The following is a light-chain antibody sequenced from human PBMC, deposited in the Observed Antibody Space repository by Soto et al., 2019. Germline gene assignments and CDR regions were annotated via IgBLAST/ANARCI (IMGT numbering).Light chain of an antibody. CDR3: QQVNSFSLT. Sequence: DIQLTQSPSFLSASVGDKVTITCRASQGISDYLDWYQQKPGKAPKLLIYGASTLQRGVPSRFSGSGSGTEFTLTISSLQPEDFATYYCQQVNSFSLTFGGGTKVDIK. J-gene: IGKJ4*01. CDR2: GAS. V-gene: IGKV1-9*01. CDR1: QGISDY.